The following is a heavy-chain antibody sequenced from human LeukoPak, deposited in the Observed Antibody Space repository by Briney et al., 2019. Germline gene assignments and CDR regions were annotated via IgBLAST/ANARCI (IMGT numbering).Heavy chain of an antibody. D-gene: IGHD6-13*01. J-gene: IGHJ2*01. CDR3: ARDKVSIAAAVNEPNWYFDL. Sequence: SETLSLTCTVSGGSISSYYWSWIRQPPGKGLEWIGYIYYSGSTNYNPSLKSRVTISVDTSKNQFSLKLSSVTAADTAVYYCARDKVSIAAAVNEPNWYFDLWGRGTLVTVSS. CDR2: IYYSGST. V-gene: IGHV4-59*01. CDR1: GGSISSYY.